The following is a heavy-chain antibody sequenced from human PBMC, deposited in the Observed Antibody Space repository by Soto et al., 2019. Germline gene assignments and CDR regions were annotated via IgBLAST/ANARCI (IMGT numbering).Heavy chain of an antibody. CDR3: ARDRGGGSIFGGHYGMDV. J-gene: IGHJ6*02. V-gene: IGHV3-11*06. CDR2: ISSSSSST. D-gene: IGHD3-3*01. CDR1: GFIFRDFY. Sequence: QVQLLESGGGLVKPGGSLRLSCAASGFIFRDFYMSWIRQVPGKGLEWLSKISSSSSSTDYADSVKGRFNISRDNAKNSLYLQMSSLRAEDTAVYYCARDRGGGSIFGGHYGMDVWGQGTTVTVSS.